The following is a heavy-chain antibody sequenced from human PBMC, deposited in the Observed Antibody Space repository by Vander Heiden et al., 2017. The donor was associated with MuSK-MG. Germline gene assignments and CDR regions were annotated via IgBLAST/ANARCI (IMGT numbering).Heavy chain of an antibody. V-gene: IGHV3-21*03. CDR1: GFTLSNYN. J-gene: IGHJ3*02. CDR3: ARDNGLTMIGCPQNAADS. CDR2: ISRGSDYI. Sequence: EVVLVESGGGLVKPGGSLRLSCAASGFTLSNYNMNWFRQAPGKGLEWVSSISRGSDYIWYADSVKGRFTLTRNNAKNSLSLRMGSLRAEDTAVDFCARDNGLTMIGCPQNAADSWGKRTMVTVSS. D-gene: IGHD3-22*01.